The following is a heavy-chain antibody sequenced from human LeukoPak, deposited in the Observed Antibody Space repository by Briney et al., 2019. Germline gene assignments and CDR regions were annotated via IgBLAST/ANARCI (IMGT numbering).Heavy chain of an antibody. V-gene: IGHV4-39*01. J-gene: IGHJ4*02. Sequence: SETLSLTCPVSGDSIISSRVYWAWIRQPPGKGLEWIGSILYTGRTFYNPSLKSRVTISVDTSKNQFSLRLGSVTASDTAVYYCARRDVGATIDYWGQGTLVTVSS. CDR2: ILYTGRT. CDR3: ARRDVGATIDY. D-gene: IGHD1-26*01. CDR1: GDSIISSRVY.